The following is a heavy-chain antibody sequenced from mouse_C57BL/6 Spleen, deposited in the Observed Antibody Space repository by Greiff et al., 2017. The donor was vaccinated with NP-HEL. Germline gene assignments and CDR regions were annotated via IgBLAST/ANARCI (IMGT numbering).Heavy chain of an antibody. CDR1: GYTFTSYW. CDR3: ARGADYDLDY. CDR2: IDPSDSYT. J-gene: IGHJ2*01. Sequence: VQLQQPGAELVMPGASVKLSCKASGYTFTSYWMHWVKQRPGQGLEWIGEIDPSDSYTNYNQKFKGKSTLTVDKYSSTAYMQLSSLTSEDSAVYYCARGADYDLDYWGQGTTLTVSS. D-gene: IGHD2-4*01. V-gene: IGHV1-69*01.